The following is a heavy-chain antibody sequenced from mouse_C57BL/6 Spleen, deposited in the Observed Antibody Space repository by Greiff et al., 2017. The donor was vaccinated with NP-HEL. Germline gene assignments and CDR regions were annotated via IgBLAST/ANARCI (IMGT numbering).Heavy chain of an antibody. J-gene: IGHJ2*01. D-gene: IGHD1-1*01. CDR1: GYTFTDYY. V-gene: IGHV1-26*01. Sequence: EVQLQQSGPELVKPGASVKISCKASGYTFTDYYMNWVKQSHGKSLEWIGDINPNNGGTSYNQKFKGKATLTVDKSSSTAYMELRSLTSEDSAFYYCVITTVVAKDFDYWGQGTTLTVSS. CDR3: VITTVVAKDFDY. CDR2: INPNNGGT.